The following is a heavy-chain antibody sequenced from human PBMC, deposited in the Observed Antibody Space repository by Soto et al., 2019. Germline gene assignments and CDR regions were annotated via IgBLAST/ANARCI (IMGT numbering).Heavy chain of an antibody. V-gene: IGHV4-31*03. J-gene: IGHJ6*03. CDR2: IYYSGST. CDR1: GGSISSGGYY. Sequence: PSETLSLTCTVSGGSISSGGYYWSWIRQHPGKGLEWIGYIYYSGSTYYNPSLKSRVTISVDTSKNQFSLKLSSVTAADTAVYYCAREFDCSSTSCPHFYYYMDVWGKGTTVTVSS. CDR3: AREFDCSSTSCPHFYYYMDV. D-gene: IGHD2-2*01.